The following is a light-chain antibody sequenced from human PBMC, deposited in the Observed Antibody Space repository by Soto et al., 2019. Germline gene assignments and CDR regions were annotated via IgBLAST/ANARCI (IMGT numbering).Light chain of an antibody. V-gene: IGKV1-39*01. CDR1: QSISSY. CDR2: AAS. J-gene: IGKJ1*01. CDR3: QQSYSTPPT. Sequence: DIHITQSPSSLSASVGDRVTITCRASQSISSYLNWYQQKPGKAPKLLIYAASSLQSGVPSRFSGSGSGTDFTLTISSLQPEDFATHYCQQSYSTPPTFGQGTKVDI.